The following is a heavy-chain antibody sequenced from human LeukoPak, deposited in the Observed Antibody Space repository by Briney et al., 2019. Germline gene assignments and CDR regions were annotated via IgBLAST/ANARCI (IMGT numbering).Heavy chain of an antibody. CDR2: ISGSGGST. CDR1: GFTFSSYA. J-gene: IGHJ2*01. CDR3: AKGTDDYSD. D-gene: IGHD4-11*01. Sequence: GGSLRLSCAASGFTFSSYAMSWVRQAPGKGLEWVSAISGSGGSTYYADSVKGRFTISRDNSKTTLYMQMNSLRDEDTAVYYCAKGTDDYSDWGRGTLVTVSS. V-gene: IGHV3-23*01.